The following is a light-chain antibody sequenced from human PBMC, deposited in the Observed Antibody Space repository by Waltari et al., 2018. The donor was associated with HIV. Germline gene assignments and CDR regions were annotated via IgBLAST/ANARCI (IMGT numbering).Light chain of an antibody. J-gene: IGLJ3*02. CDR2: EVS. V-gene: IGLV2-14*03. Sequence: QSPLYQPASVSGSPGQSITLSCTAVGPEVDFYKFVSWSRQHPDKAPPLIISEVSGRPSGVSSRFSGSRSGVTASLTISGLQAEDEADYFCSSFTSQGSLMFGGGTKLTVL. CDR3: SSFTSQGSLM. CDR1: GPEVDFYKF.